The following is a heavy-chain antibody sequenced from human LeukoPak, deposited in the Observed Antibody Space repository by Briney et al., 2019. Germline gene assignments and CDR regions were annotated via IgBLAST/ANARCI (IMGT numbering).Heavy chain of an antibody. Sequence: GGSLRLSCAASGFTFSSYSMSWVRQAPGKGLEWVSYISSSSSAMYYADSMKGRLTISRDNAKNSLYLQMNNLRDEDTAVYYCARGSGNSFDYWGQGALATVSS. V-gene: IGHV3-48*02. D-gene: IGHD3-10*01. CDR1: GFTFSSYS. CDR3: ARGSGNSFDY. CDR2: ISSSSSAM. J-gene: IGHJ4*02.